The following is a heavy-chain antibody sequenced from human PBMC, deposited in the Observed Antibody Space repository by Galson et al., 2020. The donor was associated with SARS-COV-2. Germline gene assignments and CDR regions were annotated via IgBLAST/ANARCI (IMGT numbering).Heavy chain of an antibody. CDR1: GYTFTAYY. V-gene: IGHV1-2*06. D-gene: IGHD7-27*01. J-gene: IGHJ4*02. CDR3: ATLTGDESDYFDY. Sequence: ASVKVYCKASGYTFTAYYMDWVRQAPGQGLEWMGRINPKTVGTNYAQKFQGRVTMTRDTSSTTAYMELSRLRSDDTAVYFCATLTGDESDYFDYWGQGTLVTVSS. CDR2: INPKTVGT.